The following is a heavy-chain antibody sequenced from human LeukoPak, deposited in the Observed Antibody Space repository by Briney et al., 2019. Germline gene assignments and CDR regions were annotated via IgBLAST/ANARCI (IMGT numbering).Heavy chain of an antibody. Sequence: GGSLRLSCAASGFTVINYAMNWVRQAPGKGLEWVSTIRESSGDTYYEDSVKGRFTIYRDISKNTVYLQMNSLRVEDTAVYFCARDSGIYDSSGYYSLSYYGMDVWGQGTTVTVSS. D-gene: IGHD3-22*01. J-gene: IGHJ6*02. CDR3: ARDSGIYDSSGYYSLSYYGMDV. CDR1: GFTVINYA. V-gene: IGHV3-23*01. CDR2: IRESSGDT.